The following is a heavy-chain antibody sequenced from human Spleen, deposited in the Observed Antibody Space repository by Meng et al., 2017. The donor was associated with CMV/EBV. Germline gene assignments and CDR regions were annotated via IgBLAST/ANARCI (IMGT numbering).Heavy chain of an antibody. J-gene: IGHJ4*02. CDR1: GFTFTGYY. CDR3: ARVIAVAGTAPFDY. V-gene: IGHV1-2*02. D-gene: IGHD6-19*01. Sequence: ASVKVSCKASGFTFTGYYIHWVRQAPGQGLEWMGWINPNSGDTMSAQRFQGGVTMTRDTSMSTAYMEVSRLRSDDTAVYYCARVIAVAGTAPFDYWGQGTLVTVSS. CDR2: INPNSGDT.